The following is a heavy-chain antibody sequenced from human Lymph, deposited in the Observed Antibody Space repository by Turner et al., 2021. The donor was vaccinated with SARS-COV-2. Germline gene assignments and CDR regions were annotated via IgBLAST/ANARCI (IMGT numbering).Heavy chain of an antibody. D-gene: IGHD1-26*01. J-gene: IGHJ4*02. CDR1: GFTFSNYG. CDR3: AREGQVGVTTGVDY. V-gene: IGHV3-33*01. Sequence: QVQLVESGGGVVQPGMSLSLSCAASGFTFSNYGMHWVRQAPGKGLEWVAVIWYDGSNKYYADSVKGRFTSSRDNSKNTLYLQMNSLRAEDTAVYYCAREGQVGVTTGVDYWGQGTLVTVSS. CDR2: IWYDGSNK.